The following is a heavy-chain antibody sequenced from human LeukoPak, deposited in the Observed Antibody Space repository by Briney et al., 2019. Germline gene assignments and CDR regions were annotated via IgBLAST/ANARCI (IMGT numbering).Heavy chain of an antibody. CDR3: ARHCCSGPAKRVFDI. CDR2: TYYRSKWYN. D-gene: IGHD2-15*01. J-gene: IGHJ3*02. V-gene: IGHV6-1*01. CDR1: GDSVSSNSAA. Sequence: SQTLSLTCAISGDSVSSNSAAWNWIRQSPSRGLEWLGRTYYRSKWYNDYAVSVKSRITINPDASKNQFSLRLGSVTAADTAVYHCARHCCSGPAKRVFDIWGQGTMVTVSS.